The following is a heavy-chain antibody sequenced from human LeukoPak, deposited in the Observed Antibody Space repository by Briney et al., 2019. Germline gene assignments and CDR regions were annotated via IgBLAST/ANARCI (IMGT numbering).Heavy chain of an antibody. CDR3: AKVLGTVGAPIDY. Sequence: GGSLRLSCAASGFTFSSYAMNWVRQAPGKGLEWVSTISGSADNTYYADSAKGRFTISRDNSKNTLYLQMNSLRAEDTAVYYCAKVLGTVGAPIDYWGQGALVTVSS. D-gene: IGHD1-26*01. V-gene: IGHV3-23*01. CDR2: ISGSADNT. CDR1: GFTFSSYA. J-gene: IGHJ4*02.